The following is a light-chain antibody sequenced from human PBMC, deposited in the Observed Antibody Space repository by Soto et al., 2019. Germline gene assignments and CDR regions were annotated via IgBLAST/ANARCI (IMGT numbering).Light chain of an antibody. J-gene: IGLJ1*01. CDR3: SSYAGSNNLV. V-gene: IGLV2-8*01. Sequence: QSALTQPPSASGSPGQSVTISCTGTSRDVGGYNFVSWYQQHPGKAPKVMIYEVSKRPSGVPDRFSVSKSGSTASLTVSGPQAEDEADYYCSSYAGSNNLVFGTGTKVTVL. CDR1: SRDVGGYNF. CDR2: EVS.